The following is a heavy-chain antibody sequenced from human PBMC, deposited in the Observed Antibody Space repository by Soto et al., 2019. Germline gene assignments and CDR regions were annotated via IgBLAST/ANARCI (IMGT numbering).Heavy chain of an antibody. J-gene: IGHJ4*02. D-gene: IGHD6-6*01. CDR1: GYIFSKYW. CDR3: VVYSSSSGRHFDY. Sequence: PGESLKISCNSSGYIFSKYWIGWVRQMPGKGLEWMGIIYPGDSDTRHSPSFQGQVTISADKSITTAYLQWRSLKASDTAIYYCVVYSSSSGRHFDYWGQGTLVTVSS. CDR2: IYPGDSDT. V-gene: IGHV5-51*01.